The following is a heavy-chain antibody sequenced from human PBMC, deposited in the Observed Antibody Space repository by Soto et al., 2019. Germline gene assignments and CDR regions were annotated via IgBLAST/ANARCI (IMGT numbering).Heavy chain of an antibody. V-gene: IGHV3-33*01. CDR2: IWYDGSNK. CDR3: ARDPHPGIGGSSDY. J-gene: IGHJ4*02. D-gene: IGHD1-26*01. CDR1: GFTYSSYG. Sequence: QVQLVESGGGVVQPGRSLKLSCAASGFTYSSYGMHWVRQAPGKGLEWVAVIWYDGSNKYYADSVKGRFTISRDNSKNTLYLQMNSLRAKDTAVYYCARDPHPGIGGSSDYWGQGTLVTVSS.